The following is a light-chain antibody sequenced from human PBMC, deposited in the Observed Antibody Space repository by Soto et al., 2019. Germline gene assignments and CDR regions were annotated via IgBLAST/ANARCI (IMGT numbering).Light chain of an antibody. J-gene: IGLJ2*01. CDR1: SSDVGGYNY. V-gene: IGLV2-14*01. CDR3: SSYTISSTVV. Sequence: QSALTQPASVSESPGQSITISCTGTSSDVGGYNYVSWYQQHPGKAPKLMISEVSNRPSGVSNRFSGSKSGNTASLTISGLQAEDEAEYYCSSYTISSTVVFGGGTKLTVL. CDR2: EVS.